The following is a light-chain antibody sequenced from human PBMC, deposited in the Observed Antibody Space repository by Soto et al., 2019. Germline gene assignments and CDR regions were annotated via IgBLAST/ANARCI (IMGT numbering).Light chain of an antibody. CDR1: QGIRSW. Sequence: IQMTQSPSSASASVGDRVTIAWRASQGIRSWLAWYQQRTGNTPKILIYAASSLQSGVPSRFRGSGSWTDFTLTLSRLQPEDSETYYCQQANSFPRTFGQGTRLEIK. V-gene: IGKV1-12*01. J-gene: IGKJ5*01. CDR2: AAS. CDR3: QQANSFPRT.